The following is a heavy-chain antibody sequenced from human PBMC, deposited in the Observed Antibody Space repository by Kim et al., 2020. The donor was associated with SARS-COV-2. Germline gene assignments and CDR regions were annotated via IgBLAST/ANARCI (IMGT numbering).Heavy chain of an antibody. D-gene: IGHD3-16*02. Sequence: GGSLRLSCAASGFTFSSNYMSWVRQAPGKGLEWVSVIYGGGSRYYADSVKVRFTISRDNSNNTLYLQMNSLRGEDKAVYYCASRSNHFYSWGQGTLVTVSS. CDR3: ASRSNHFYS. J-gene: IGHJ4*02. CDR2: IYGGGSR. CDR1: GFTFSSNY. V-gene: IGHV3-66*01.